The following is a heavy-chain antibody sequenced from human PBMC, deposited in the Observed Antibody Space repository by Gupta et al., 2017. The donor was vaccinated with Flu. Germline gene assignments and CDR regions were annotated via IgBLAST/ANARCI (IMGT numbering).Heavy chain of an antibody. V-gene: IGHV3-48*03. CDR2: ISTSGSTI. Sequence: EVQLVSPGVGLVQPGASLRLSSAAPGFTLSSYEMNWVRQAPGQALEWVSYISTSGSTIYYADSVKGRFTISRDSAKNSLHLQMNSLRAEDTAVYYCARDRGILNYGDYFDYWGQGTLVTVSS. CDR3: ARDRGILNYGDYFDY. CDR1: GFTLSSYE. D-gene: IGHD4-17*01. J-gene: IGHJ4*02.